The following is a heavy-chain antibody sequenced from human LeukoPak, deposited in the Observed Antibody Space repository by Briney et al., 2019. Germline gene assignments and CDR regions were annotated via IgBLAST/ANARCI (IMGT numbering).Heavy chain of an antibody. J-gene: IGHJ5*02. CDR3: ARGLSDSSGYYYGGRFDP. Sequence: SETLFLTCTVSGGSISCYYWSWIRQPPGKGLEWIGYIYYSKSTNYNPSLKSRVTISGDTSKNQFSLKLSSVTAADTAVYYCARGLSDSSGYYYGGRFDPWGQGTLVTVSS. D-gene: IGHD3-22*01. V-gene: IGHV4-59*01. CDR2: IYYSKST. CDR1: GGSISCYY.